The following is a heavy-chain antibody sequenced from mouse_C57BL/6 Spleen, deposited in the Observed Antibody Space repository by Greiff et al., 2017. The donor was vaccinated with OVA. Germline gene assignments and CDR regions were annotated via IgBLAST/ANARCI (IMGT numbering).Heavy chain of an antibody. CDR3: ARRSGSSVDY. D-gene: IGHD1-1*01. J-gene: IGHJ2*01. CDR2: ISSGSSTI. Sequence: EVKLQESGGGLVKPGGSLKLSCAASGFTFSDYGMHWVRQAPEKGLEWVAYISSGSSTIYYADTVKGRFTISRDNAKNTLFLQMTSLRSEDTAMYYCARRSGSSVDYWGQGTTLTVSS. V-gene: IGHV5-17*01. CDR1: GFTFSDYG.